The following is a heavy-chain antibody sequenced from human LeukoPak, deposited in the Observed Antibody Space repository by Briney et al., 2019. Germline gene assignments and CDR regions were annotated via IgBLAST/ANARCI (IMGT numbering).Heavy chain of an antibody. D-gene: IGHD5-12*01. CDR3: ASTWRGYSGYDTFDY. CDR2: ISSSSSTI. Sequence: GGSLRLSCAASGFTFSSYSMNWVRQAPGMGLEWVSYISSSSSTIYYADSVKGRFTISRDNAKNSLYLQMNSLRAEDTAVYYCASTWRGYSGYDTFDYWGQGTLVTVSS. J-gene: IGHJ4*02. V-gene: IGHV3-48*01. CDR1: GFTFSSYS.